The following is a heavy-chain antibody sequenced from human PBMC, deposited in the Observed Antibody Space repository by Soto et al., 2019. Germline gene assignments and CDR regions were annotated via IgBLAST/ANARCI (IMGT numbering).Heavy chain of an antibody. CDR2: IDYSGSS. CDR1: GGSISTKY. Sequence: PSETLSLTCTVSGGSISTKYWNWIRQPPGKGPEWIGYIDYSGSSKSNPSLNSRVTMSVDTSKNQFSLKLTSVTAADTAVYYCARDLGQWLVQGAFDIWGPGTMVTVSS. D-gene: IGHD6-19*01. V-gene: IGHV4-59*12. J-gene: IGHJ3*02. CDR3: ARDLGQWLVQGAFDI.